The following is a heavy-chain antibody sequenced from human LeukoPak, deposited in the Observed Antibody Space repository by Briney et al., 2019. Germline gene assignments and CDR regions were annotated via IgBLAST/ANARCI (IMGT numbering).Heavy chain of an antibody. D-gene: IGHD3-9*01. CDR2: MNPNSGNT. V-gene: IGHV1-8*01. CDR1: GYTFTSYD. CDR3: ARTSARRLYYDILTGYYRGYYYYFMDV. J-gene: IGHJ6*03. Sequence: ASVKVSCKASGYTFTSYDINWVRQATGQGLEWMGWMNPNSGNTGYAQKFQGRVTMTRNTSISTADMELSSLRSEDTAVYYCARTSARRLYYDILTGYYRGYYYYFMDVWGKGTTVTVSS.